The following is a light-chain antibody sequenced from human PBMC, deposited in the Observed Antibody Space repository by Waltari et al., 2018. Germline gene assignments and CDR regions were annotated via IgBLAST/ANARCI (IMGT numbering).Light chain of an antibody. CDR2: KDT. V-gene: IGLV3-25*03. J-gene: IGLJ1*01. Sequence: SYELTQPPSVSVSPGQTARITCSGDAFPRQFAYLYQQKPGQAPVQVIYKDTERPPGIPERFSGSSSGTTVTLTISGVQAEDEADYYCLSADSSGPYLYVFGTGTTVTVL. CDR3: LSADSSGPYLYV. CDR1: AFPRQF.